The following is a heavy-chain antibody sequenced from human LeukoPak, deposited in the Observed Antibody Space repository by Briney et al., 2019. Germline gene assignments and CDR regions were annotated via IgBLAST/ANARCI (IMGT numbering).Heavy chain of an antibody. V-gene: IGHV4-61*02. J-gene: IGHJ6*02. CDR1: GGSISSGSYY. D-gene: IGHD5-18*01. CDR3: AKSLGGGYSYGYYYYYGMDV. Sequence: SETLSLTCTVAGGSISSGSYYWSWIRQPAGKGLEWIGRIYTSGSTNYNPSLKSRVTISVDTSKNQFSLKLSSVTAADTAVYYCAKSLGGGYSYGYYYYYGMDVWGQGTTVTVSS. CDR2: IYTSGST.